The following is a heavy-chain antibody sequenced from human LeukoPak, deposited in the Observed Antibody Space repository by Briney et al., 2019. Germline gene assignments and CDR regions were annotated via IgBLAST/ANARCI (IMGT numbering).Heavy chain of an antibody. CDR2: ISGSDGST. D-gene: IGHD3-10*01. CDR3: AKDYYYGSGSYYRKGSYYYYGMDV. V-gene: IGHV3-23*01. J-gene: IGHJ6*02. CDR1: GFTFNNYA. Sequence: PGGSLRLSCAASGFTFNNYAMTWVRQAPGKGLEWVSSISGSDGSTYYADSVKGRFTISRDNSKNTLYLQMNSLRAEDTAVYYCAKDYYYGSGSYYRKGSYYYYGMDVWGQGTTVTVSS.